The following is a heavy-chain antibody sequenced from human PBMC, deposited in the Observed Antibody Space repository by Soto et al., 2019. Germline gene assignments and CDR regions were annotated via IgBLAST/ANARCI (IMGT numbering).Heavy chain of an antibody. V-gene: IGHV1-69*10. CDR2: IIPVLGTP. CDR3: AKYSGNYPDAFDV. Sequence: RASVKVSCKASGDTSTKHSISWVRQAPGQGLEWMGGIIPVLGTPNYEEKFQGRVTITADKSTDTTYMEVSSLTYADTAVYYCAKYSGNYPDAFDVWGQGTLVTVSS. CDR1: GDTSTKHS. D-gene: IGHD1-26*01. J-gene: IGHJ3*01.